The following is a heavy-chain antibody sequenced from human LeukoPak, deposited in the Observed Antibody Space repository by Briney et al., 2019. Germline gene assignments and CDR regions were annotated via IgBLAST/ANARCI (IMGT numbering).Heavy chain of an antibody. CDR2: INPSGGST. J-gene: IGHJ1*01. Sequence: APVKVSCKASGYTFTSYYMHWVRQAPGQGLEWMGIINPSGGSTSYAQKFQGRVTMTRDTSTSTVYMELSSLRSEDTAVYYCARDTTVTTSVHPEYFQHWGQGTLVTVSS. CDR1: GYTFTSYY. CDR3: ARDTTVTTSVHPEYFQH. V-gene: IGHV1-46*01. D-gene: IGHD4-17*01.